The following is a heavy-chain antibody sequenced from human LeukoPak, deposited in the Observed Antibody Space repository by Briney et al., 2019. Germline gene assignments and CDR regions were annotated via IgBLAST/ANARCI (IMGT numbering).Heavy chain of an antibody. CDR3: ARGRRVAVDY. J-gene: IGHJ4*02. D-gene: IGHD6-19*01. Sequence: ASVTVSCKTSGYTFSDYYIHWIRQAPGQGLEWVGWINPNSGDTDYAQKFQGRVTVTRDTSISTAYMELSSLRSEDTAVYYCARGRRVAVDYWGQGTLVTVSS. CDR1: GYTFSDYY. V-gene: IGHV1-2*02. CDR2: INPNSGDT.